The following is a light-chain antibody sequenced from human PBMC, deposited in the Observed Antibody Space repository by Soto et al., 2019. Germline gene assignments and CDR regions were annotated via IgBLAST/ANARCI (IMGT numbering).Light chain of an antibody. V-gene: IGKV1-33*01. CDR2: AAS. CDR3: QQYDNFPFT. J-gene: IGKJ3*01. CDR1: QDITNY. Sequence: DIQMTQSPSSLSASVGDRVTITCQASQDITNYLNWYQHKPGKAPKLLIYAASNLETGVPSRFSGGGSGTDFTFTIISLQPEDIATYYCQQYDNFPFTFGPGTKVDFK.